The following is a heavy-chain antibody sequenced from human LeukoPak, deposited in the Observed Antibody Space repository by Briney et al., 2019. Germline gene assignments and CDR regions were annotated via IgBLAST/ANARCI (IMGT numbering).Heavy chain of an antibody. CDR3: ARGPDYYDSSGYYIH. J-gene: IGHJ4*02. Sequence: SSVKVSCKASGGTFISYAISWVRQAPGQGLEWMGRMIPIFCTANYAQKFQGRVTITTDASTSTAYMELSSLRSEDTAVYYCARGPDYYDSSGYYIHWGQGTLVTVSS. CDR1: GGTFISYA. CDR2: MIPIFCTA. V-gene: IGHV1-69*05. D-gene: IGHD3-22*01.